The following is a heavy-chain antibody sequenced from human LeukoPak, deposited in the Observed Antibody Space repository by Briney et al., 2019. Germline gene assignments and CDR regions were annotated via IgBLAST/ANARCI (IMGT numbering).Heavy chain of an antibody. CDR2: INHSGST. CDR1: GGSLSGYY. V-gene: IGHV4-34*01. CDR3: ARLPVSSGWRGDY. Sequence: SETLSLTCAVYGGSLSGYYWSWIRQPPGKGLEWIGEINHSGSTNYNPSLKSRVTISVDTSKNQLSLKLSSMTAADTAVYYCARLPVSSGWRGDYWGQGTLATVSS. D-gene: IGHD6-19*01. J-gene: IGHJ4*02.